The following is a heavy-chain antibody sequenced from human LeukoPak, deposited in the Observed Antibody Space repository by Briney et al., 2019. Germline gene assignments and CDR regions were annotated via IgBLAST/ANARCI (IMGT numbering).Heavy chain of an antibody. J-gene: IGHJ4*02. Sequence: GGSLRLSCAASGFTFSSYSMNWVRQAPGKGLEWVSSISSSSSYIYYADSVKGRFTISRDNSKNTLYLQMNSLRAEDTAVYYCAKAPRGYSYGLSFDYWGQGTLVTVSS. V-gene: IGHV3-21*04. CDR1: GFTFSSYS. CDR3: AKAPRGYSYGLSFDY. CDR2: ISSSSSYI. D-gene: IGHD5-18*01.